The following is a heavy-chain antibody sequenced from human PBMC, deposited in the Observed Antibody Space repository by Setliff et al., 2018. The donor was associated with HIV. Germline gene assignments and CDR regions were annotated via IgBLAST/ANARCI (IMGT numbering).Heavy chain of an antibody. CDR3: ARAPITIFGVIIIPVYFDY. CDR2: IKEDESET. CDR1: GFFFKNAW. Sequence: GGSLRLSCAASGFFFKNAWMSWVRQAPGKGLEWVANIKEDESETNYVDSVKGRFTISRDNTKNALFLQMDRLRVEDTAVYYCARAPITIFGVIIIPVYFDYWGQGTLVTVSS. V-gene: IGHV3-7*03. J-gene: IGHJ4*02. D-gene: IGHD3-3*01.